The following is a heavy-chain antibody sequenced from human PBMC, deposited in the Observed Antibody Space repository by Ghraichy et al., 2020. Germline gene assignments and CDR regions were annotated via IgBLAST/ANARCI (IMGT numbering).Heavy chain of an antibody. CDR1: GGSISSKY. D-gene: IGHD2-15*01. CDR3: ARTPARAYCSGGSCYPYYYYALGV. Sequence: SETLSLTCTVSGGSISSKYWSWIRQPPGKGLEWIGYIYYSGSTNYNPSLKSRVTISVDTSKNQFSLKLSSVTAADTAVYYCARTPARAYCSGGSCYPYYYYALGVWGPGTTVTVSS. J-gene: IGHJ6*02. V-gene: IGHV4-59*01. CDR2: IYYSGST.